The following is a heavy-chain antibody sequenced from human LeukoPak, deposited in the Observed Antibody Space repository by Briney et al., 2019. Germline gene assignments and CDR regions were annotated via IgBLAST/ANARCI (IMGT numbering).Heavy chain of an antibody. V-gene: IGHV3-53*01. J-gene: IGHJ6*03. CDR3: ARDGISEEGNYYYVDV. CDR2: IYSGGST. D-gene: IGHD1-26*01. Sequence: GGSLRLSCAASGFTVSSNYMSWVRQAPGKGLEWVSVIYSGGSTYYAESVKGRFTIPRDNSKNTLYLQMNSLRAEDMAVYYCARDGISEEGNYYYVDVWGKGTTVTISS. CDR1: GFTVSSNY.